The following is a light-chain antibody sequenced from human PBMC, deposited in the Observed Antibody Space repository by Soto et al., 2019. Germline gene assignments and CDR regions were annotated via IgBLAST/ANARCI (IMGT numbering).Light chain of an antibody. CDR1: SSDVGGYNY. V-gene: IGLV2-14*01. J-gene: IGLJ3*02. CDR2: EVS. Sequence: QSALTQPAFVSGSPGQSITISCTGTSSDVGGYNYVSWYQQHPGRAPKLMIYEVSNRPSGVSNRFSGSKSGNTASLTISGLQAEDEADYHCSSYTRSSTLVFGGGTKLTVL. CDR3: SSYTRSSTLV.